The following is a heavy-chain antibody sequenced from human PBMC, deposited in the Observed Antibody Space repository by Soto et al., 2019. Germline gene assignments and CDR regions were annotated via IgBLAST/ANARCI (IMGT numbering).Heavy chain of an antibody. CDR2: ISSSGGNT. V-gene: IGHV3-23*01. CDR3: AKIAIIGSASDY. J-gene: IGHJ4*02. CDR1: GFTFSSYA. D-gene: IGHD2-21*01. Sequence: EVQLLESGGGLVQPGGSLRLSCAASGFTFSSYAMSWVRQTPGKGLEWVSAISSSGGNTYYGDSVKGRFTISRDNSENTLYLQMNTLRAEDTAVYYCAKIAIIGSASDYWGQGTLVTVSS.